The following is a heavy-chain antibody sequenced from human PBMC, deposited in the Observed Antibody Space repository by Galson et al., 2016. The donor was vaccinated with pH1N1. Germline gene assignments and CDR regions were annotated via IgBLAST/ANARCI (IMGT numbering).Heavy chain of an antibody. CDR1: GGTFGSFG. D-gene: IGHD5-24*01. CDR3: ARADFDVEGYYGMDV. J-gene: IGHJ6*02. CDR2: IIPIFNTA. V-gene: IGHV1-69*13. Sequence: SVKVSCKASGGTFGSFGINWVRQAPGQGLEWMGGIIPIFNTAKYARNFQGRVTITADESTSKAYMELSSLTSDDTAVYYCARADFDVEGYYGMDVWGQGTTVTVSS.